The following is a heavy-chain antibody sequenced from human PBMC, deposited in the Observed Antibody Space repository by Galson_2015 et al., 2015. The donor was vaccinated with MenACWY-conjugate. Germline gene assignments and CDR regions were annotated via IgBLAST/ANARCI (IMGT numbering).Heavy chain of an antibody. J-gene: IGHJ4*02. CDR3: ARESSIAGEFDY. V-gene: IGHV1-18*01. CDR1: GYTFTSYA. D-gene: IGHD6-6*01. Sequence: SVKVSCKASGYTFTSYAMHWVRQAPGQRLEWMGWISAYNGNTNYAQKLQGRVTMTTDTSTSTAYMELRSLGSDDTAVYYCARESSIAGEFDYWGQGTLVTVSS. CDR2: ISAYNGNT.